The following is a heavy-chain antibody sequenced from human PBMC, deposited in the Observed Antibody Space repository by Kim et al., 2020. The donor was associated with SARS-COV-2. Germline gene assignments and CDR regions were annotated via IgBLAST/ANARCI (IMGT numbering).Heavy chain of an antibody. J-gene: IGHJ4*02. CDR1: GFIFSDAW. D-gene: IGHD3-10*01. Sequence: GGSLRLSCAGTGFIFSDAWMSWVRQAPGKGLEWVARIKSKSDGGTREYAAVVKGRFTISRDDSKNTLYMQMNGLKTEDTAVYYCTFGPAWGQGSLVIVSS. CDR3: TFGPA. V-gene: IGHV3-15*01. CDR2: IKSKSDGGTR.